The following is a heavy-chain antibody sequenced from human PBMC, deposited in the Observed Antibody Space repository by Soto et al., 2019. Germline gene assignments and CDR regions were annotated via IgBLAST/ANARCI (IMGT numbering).Heavy chain of an antibody. CDR3: ANRLGSF. D-gene: IGHD3-16*01. CDR2: THHTGST. Sequence: QVQLQQWGTGLLKPSETLSLTCAVYGGSFTTYYWAWIRQSPGKGLDWIGETHHTGSTTYSPSLMRRVSISIDKSRNQFPLKLRAVTAADTGVYYCANRLGSFWGQGVLVTVSS. J-gene: IGHJ4*02. CDR1: GGSFTTYY. V-gene: IGHV4-34*01.